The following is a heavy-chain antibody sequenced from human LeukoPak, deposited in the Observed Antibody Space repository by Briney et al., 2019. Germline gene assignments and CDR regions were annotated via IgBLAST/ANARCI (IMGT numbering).Heavy chain of an antibody. CDR2: ISGSGGST. CDR3: AKNYYGSGSIIDY. CDR1: GFTFSSYA. J-gene: IGHJ4*02. Sequence: GGSLRLSCPASGFTFSSYAMSWVRQAPGKGLEWVSAISGSGGSTYYADSVKGRFTISRDNSKNTLYLQMNSLRAEDTAVYYCAKNYYGSGSIIDYWGQGTLVTVSS. D-gene: IGHD3-10*01. V-gene: IGHV3-23*01.